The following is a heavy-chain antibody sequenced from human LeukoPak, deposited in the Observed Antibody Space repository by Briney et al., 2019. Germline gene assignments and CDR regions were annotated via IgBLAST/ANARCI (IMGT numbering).Heavy chain of an antibody. V-gene: IGHV3-30*18. CDR2: ISYDGSNK. D-gene: IGHD2-2*01. J-gene: IGHJ4*02. Sequence: GGSLRLSCAASGFTFSNYGMHWVRQAPGKGLEWVAVISYDGSNKYYADSVKGRFTISRDNSKNTLYLQMNSLRAEDTAVYYCAKDLSLWYQSPFDYWGQGTLVTVSS. CDR3: AKDLSLWYQSPFDY. CDR1: GFTFSNYG.